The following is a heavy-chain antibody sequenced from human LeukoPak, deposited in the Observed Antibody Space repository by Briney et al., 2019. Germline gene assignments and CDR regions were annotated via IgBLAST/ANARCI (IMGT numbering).Heavy chain of an antibody. Sequence: TGGSLRLSCAASGFTFSSYAMSWVRQAPGKGLEWVSAISGSGVSTYYADSVKGRFTISRDNSNNTLYLQMNSLRAEDTAVYYCAKIPYNSDYYMWGQGTLVTVSS. CDR3: AKIPYNSDYYM. J-gene: IGHJ4*02. CDR2: ISGSGVST. D-gene: IGHD5-12*01. V-gene: IGHV3-23*01. CDR1: GFTFSSYA.